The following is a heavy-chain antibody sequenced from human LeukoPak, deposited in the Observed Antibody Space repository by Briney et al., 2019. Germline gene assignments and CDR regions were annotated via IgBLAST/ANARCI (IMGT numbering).Heavy chain of an antibody. V-gene: IGHV4-39*01. D-gene: IGHD3-16*02. CDR3: ARVEVIGSTRYFDY. Sequence: PSETLSLTCTVSGGSISSSSYYWGWIRQPPGKGLEWIGSIYYSGSTYYNPSLKSRVTISVDTSKNQFSLKLSSVTPADTAVYYCARVEVIGSTRYFDYWGQGAMVSVSS. CDR1: GGSISSSSYY. CDR2: IYYSGST. J-gene: IGHJ4*02.